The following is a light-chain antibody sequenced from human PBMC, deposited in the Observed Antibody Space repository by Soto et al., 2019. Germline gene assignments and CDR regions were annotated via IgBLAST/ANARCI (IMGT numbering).Light chain of an antibody. J-gene: IGKJ3*01. CDR3: QQTYNMPRT. CDR2: AAS. Sequence: DIQMTQSPSSLSASLGDRVTITSRASQSISRHLNWYQQKPGKAPRLLIYAASSMQSGVTSRFSGSGSGTDFILTITSLQPEDSATYYCQQTYNMPRTFGPGTKVDIK. V-gene: IGKV1-39*01. CDR1: QSISRH.